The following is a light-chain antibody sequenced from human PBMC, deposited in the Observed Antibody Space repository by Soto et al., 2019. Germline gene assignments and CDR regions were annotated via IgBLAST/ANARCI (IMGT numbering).Light chain of an antibody. CDR1: QSIGHW. V-gene: IGKV1-5*03. CDR2: GAS. CDR3: QQYNSYLYT. Sequence: DIQMTQSPSTLSASVGDRVTITCWASQSIGHWLAWYQQKPGKAPKVLIYGASSLESGVPSRFSGSGSGTEFTLTISSLQPDDFATYYCQQYNSYLYTFGQGTKLEIK. J-gene: IGKJ2*01.